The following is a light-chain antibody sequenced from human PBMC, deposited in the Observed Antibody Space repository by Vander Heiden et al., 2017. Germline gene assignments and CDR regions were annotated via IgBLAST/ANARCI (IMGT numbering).Light chain of an antibody. CDR1: QSVSTN. J-gene: IGKJ5*01. CDR2: GAS. CDR3: QQYNNWPPIT. Sequence: EIVMTQSPATLSVSPGERATLSCRASQSVSTNLAWYQQKPGQAPRLLIHGASTSATGIPARFSGSGSGTDFTLPISSLQSEDFAIYYCQQYNNWPPITFGQGTRLEIK. V-gene: IGKV3-15*01.